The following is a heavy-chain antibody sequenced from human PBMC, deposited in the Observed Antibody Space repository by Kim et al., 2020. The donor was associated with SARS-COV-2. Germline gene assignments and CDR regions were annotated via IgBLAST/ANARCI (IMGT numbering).Heavy chain of an antibody. D-gene: IGHD6-13*01. J-gene: IGHJ6*02. Sequence: ADSVKGRITNYRDNSKNTLYLQMNSLRAEDTAVYYCARDRAGNYYYGMDVWGQGTTVTVSS. CDR3: ARDRAGNYYYGMDV. V-gene: IGHV3-30*01.